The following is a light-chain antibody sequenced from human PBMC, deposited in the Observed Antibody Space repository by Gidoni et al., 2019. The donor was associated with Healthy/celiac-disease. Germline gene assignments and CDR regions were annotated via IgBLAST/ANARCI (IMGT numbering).Light chain of an antibody. V-gene: IGKV1-9*01. CDR3: QQLNSYPYT. J-gene: IGKJ2*01. CDR1: QGISSY. Sequence: DIQLTQSPSFLSASVGDRVTITGRASQGISSYLAWYQQKPGKAPKLLIYAASTLQSGVPSRFSGSGSGTEFTLTISSLQPEDFATYYCQQLNSYPYTFGQGTKLEIK. CDR2: AAS.